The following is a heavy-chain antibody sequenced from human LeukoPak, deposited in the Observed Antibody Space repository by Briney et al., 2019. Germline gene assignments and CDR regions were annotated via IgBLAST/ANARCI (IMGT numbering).Heavy chain of an antibody. J-gene: IGHJ3*02. CDR1: VFTFRSYW. V-gene: IGHV3-74*01. CDR2: INSDGSIT. Sequence: GGSLRLSCASCVFTFRSYWMHWVRQAPGKGPVGVSRINSDGSITGDADSVKGRFTISRDNAKNTLYLQMNSLRDEDTAVYYCARVGYASDIWGQGTMVTVSS. CDR3: ARVGYASDI.